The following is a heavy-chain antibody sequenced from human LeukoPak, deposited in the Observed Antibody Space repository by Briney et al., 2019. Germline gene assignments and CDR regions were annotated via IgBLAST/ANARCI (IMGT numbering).Heavy chain of an antibody. J-gene: IGHJ4*02. Sequence: ASVKVSCKASGYTFTSYGISWVRQAPGQGLEWMGWISAYNGNTNYAQKLQGRVTMTTDTSTSTAYTELRSLRSDDTAVYYCARSGYSYLPLIDYWGQGTLVTVSS. CDR2: ISAYNGNT. D-gene: IGHD5-18*01. CDR1: GYTFTSYG. V-gene: IGHV1-18*01. CDR3: ARSGYSYLPLIDY.